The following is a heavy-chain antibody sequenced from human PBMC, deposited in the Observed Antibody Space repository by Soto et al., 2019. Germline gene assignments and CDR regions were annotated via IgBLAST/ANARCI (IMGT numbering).Heavy chain of an antibody. V-gene: IGHV3-13*01. CDR2: IGTAGDT. CDR3: ARSSIPYCSGGSCSNGYYYYYMDV. CDR1: GFTFSSYD. D-gene: IGHD2-15*01. Sequence: EVQLVESGGGLVQPGGSLRLSCAASGFTFSSYDMHWVRQATGKGLEWVSAIGTAGDTYYPGSVKGRFTISRENAKNSLYLQMNSLRAGDTAVYYCARSSIPYCSGGSCSNGYYYYYMDVWGKGTTVTVSS. J-gene: IGHJ6*03.